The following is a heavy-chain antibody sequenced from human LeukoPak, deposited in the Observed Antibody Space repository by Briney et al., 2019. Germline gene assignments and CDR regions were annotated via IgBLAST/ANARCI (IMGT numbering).Heavy chain of an antibody. CDR1: GYTFTGYY. J-gene: IGHJ4*02. V-gene: IGHV1-2*02. Sequence: ASVKVSCKASGYTFTGYYMHWVRQAPGQGLEWMGWINPNSGGTNYAQKFQCRVTMTRDTSISTAYMELSRLRSDDTAVYYCASIASSGWYFDYWGQGTLVTVSS. D-gene: IGHD6-19*01. CDR3: ASIASSGWYFDY. CDR2: INPNSGGT.